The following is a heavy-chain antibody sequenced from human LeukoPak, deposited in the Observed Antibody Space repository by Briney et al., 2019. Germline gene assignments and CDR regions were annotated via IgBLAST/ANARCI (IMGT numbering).Heavy chain of an antibody. Sequence: ASVKVSCKASGYTFTGYYMHWVRQAPGQGLEWMGWINPNSGGTNYAQKLQGRVTMTTDTSTSTAYMELRSLRSDDTAVYYCARVGILTGYYITEYFQHWGQGTLVTVSS. D-gene: IGHD3-9*01. CDR3: ARVGILTGYYITEYFQH. CDR2: INPNSGGT. V-gene: IGHV1-2*02. J-gene: IGHJ1*01. CDR1: GYTFTGYY.